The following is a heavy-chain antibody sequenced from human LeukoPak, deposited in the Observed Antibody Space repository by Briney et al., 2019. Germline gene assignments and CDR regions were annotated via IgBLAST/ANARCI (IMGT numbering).Heavy chain of an antibody. CDR3: AKDRSYSSSANWFDP. J-gene: IGHJ5*02. V-gene: IGHV3-23*01. CDR1: GFTFSNYA. D-gene: IGHD6-6*01. Sequence: GGSLRLSCAASGFTFSNYAMTWVRQAPGKGLECVSAISGSGGTTYCADSEKGRFTISRDNSKNMLYLQMNSLRAEDTAVYYCAKDRSYSSSANWFDPWGQGTLVTVSS. CDR2: ISGSGGTT.